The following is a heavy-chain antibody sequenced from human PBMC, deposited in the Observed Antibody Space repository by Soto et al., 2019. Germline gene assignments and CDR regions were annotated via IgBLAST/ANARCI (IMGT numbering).Heavy chain of an antibody. D-gene: IGHD3-3*01. CDR3: ARGITIFGVVPG. Sequence: GASVKVSCKASGYTFTSYDINWVRQATGQGLEWMGWMNPNSGNTGYAQKFQGRVTMTRNTSISTAYMELSSLRSEDTAVYYCARGITIFGVVPGWGQGTLVTVPQ. J-gene: IGHJ4*02. CDR1: GYTFTSYD. CDR2: MNPNSGNT. V-gene: IGHV1-8*01.